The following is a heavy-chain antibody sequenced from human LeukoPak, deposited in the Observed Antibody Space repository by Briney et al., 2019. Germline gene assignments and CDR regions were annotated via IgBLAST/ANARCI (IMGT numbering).Heavy chain of an antibody. CDR1: GGSISGDY. J-gene: IGHJ4*02. D-gene: IGHD7-27*01. CDR3: ARGPHYALGIYFDY. V-gene: IGHV4-4*07. Sequence: SETLSLTCTVSGGSISGDYWSWIGQAAGKGLEWIGRIYSSGRTDYNPSLKSRVTMSVDTSKNQFSLKLNSVTAADTAVYYCARGPHYALGIYFDYWGQGTLVTVSS. CDR2: IYSSGRT.